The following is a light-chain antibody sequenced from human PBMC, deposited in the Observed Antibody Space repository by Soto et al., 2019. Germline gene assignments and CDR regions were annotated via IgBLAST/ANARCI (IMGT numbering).Light chain of an antibody. Sequence: EVVLTQSPGTLSLSPGERATLSCRASQRISSSYLAGYQQKPGQAPRLLIYGTSSRATGIPDRFSGSGSGTDFTLTISRLEPEDFAVYYCHQYNTSPRTFGQGTKVDIK. CDR2: GTS. V-gene: IGKV3-20*01. CDR1: QRISSSY. J-gene: IGKJ1*01. CDR3: HQYNTSPRT.